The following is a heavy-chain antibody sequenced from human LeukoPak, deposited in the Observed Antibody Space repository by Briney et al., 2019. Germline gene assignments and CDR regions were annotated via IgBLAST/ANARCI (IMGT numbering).Heavy chain of an antibody. J-gene: IGHJ2*01. Sequence: GGSLRLSCAASGFTVSSYWIHWVRQVPGKGLVWISRINSDGGTTTYADSVRGRFTISRDNAKNTLYLQMNSLRAEDTAVYYCAKNGAMVSHWYFDLWGRGTLVTVSS. CDR3: AKNGAMVSHWYFDL. CDR1: GFTVSSYW. D-gene: IGHD5-18*01. V-gene: IGHV3-74*01. CDR2: INSDGGTT.